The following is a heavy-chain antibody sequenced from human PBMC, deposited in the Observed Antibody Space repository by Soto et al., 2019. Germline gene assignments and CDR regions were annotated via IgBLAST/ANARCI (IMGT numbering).Heavy chain of an antibody. CDR1: GFTFSSYA. CDR3: AKERKLRYFDWLLRSFDP. CDR2: ISGSGGST. J-gene: IGHJ5*02. D-gene: IGHD3-9*01. Sequence: PGGSLRLSCAASGFTFSSYAMSWVRQAPGKGLEWVSAISGSGGSTYYADSVKGRFTISRDNSKNTLYLQMNSLRAEDTAVYYCAKERKLRYFDWLLRSFDPWGQGTLVTVSS. V-gene: IGHV3-23*01.